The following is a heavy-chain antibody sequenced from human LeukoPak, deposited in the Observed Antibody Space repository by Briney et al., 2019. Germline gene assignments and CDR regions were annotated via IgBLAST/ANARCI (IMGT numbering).Heavy chain of an antibody. V-gene: IGHV4-61*02. CDR1: GGSISSGSYY. CDR3: ARDGQWEHHGYAFDI. D-gene: IGHD1-26*01. CDR2: IYTSGST. Sequence: PSETLSLTCTVSGGSISSGSYYWSWIRQPAGKGLEWIGRIYTSGSTNYNPSLKSRVTISVDTSKNQFSLKLSSVTAADTAVYYCARDGQWEHHGYAFDIWGQGTMVTVSS. J-gene: IGHJ3*02.